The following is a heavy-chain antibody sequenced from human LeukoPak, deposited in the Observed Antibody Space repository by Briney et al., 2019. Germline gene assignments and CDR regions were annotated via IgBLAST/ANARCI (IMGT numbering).Heavy chain of an antibody. D-gene: IGHD5-12*01. CDR1: GFTFSSYA. Sequence: GGSLRLSCAASGFTFSSYAMHWVRQAPGKGLEWVAVISYDGSNKYYADSVKGRFTISRDNSKNTLYLQMNSLRAEDTAVYYCARLVAIIGYWGQGTLVTVSS. J-gene: IGHJ4*02. V-gene: IGHV3-30*04. CDR3: ARLVAIIGY. CDR2: ISYDGSNK.